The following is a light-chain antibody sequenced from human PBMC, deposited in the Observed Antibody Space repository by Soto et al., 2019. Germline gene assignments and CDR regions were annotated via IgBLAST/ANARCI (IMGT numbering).Light chain of an antibody. V-gene: IGKV3-15*01. Sequence: EIVMTQSPATLSVSPGERATLSCRASQSVSSNLAWYQQKPGQAPRLLIYGASTRATGIPARFSGSGSGPEFTLTISSLQSEDFAVYYCQQYNNWPRWTFGQGTKVEIK. CDR1: QSVSSN. CDR3: QQYNNWPRWT. J-gene: IGKJ1*01. CDR2: GAS.